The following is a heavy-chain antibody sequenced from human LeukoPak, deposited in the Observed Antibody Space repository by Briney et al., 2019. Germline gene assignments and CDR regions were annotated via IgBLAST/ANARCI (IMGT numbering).Heavy chain of an antibody. CDR1: GGSISSSSYY. CDR3: ARDSLELTTNGWFDP. CDR2: IYYSGST. D-gene: IGHD1-7*01. Sequence: PSETLSLTCTVSGGSISSSSYYWGWIRQPPGKGLEWIGSIYYSGSTYYSPSLKSRVTISVDTSKNQFSLKLSSVTAADTAVYYCARDSLELTTNGWFDPWGQGTLVTVSS. J-gene: IGHJ5*02. V-gene: IGHV4-39*07.